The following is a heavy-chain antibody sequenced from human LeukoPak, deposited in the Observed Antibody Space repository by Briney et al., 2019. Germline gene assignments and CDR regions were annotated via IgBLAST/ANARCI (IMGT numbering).Heavy chain of an antibody. V-gene: IGHV1-18*04. CDR1: GYTFTSYG. CDR3: ARAYIAAAAFGY. CDR2: ISAYNGNT. Sequence: ASVKVSCKASGYTFTSYGISWVRQAPGQGLEWMRWISAYNGNTNYAQKFQGRVTMTTDTSTSTAYMELRSLRSDDTAVYYCARAYIAAAAFGYWGQGTLVTVSS. D-gene: IGHD6-13*01. J-gene: IGHJ4*02.